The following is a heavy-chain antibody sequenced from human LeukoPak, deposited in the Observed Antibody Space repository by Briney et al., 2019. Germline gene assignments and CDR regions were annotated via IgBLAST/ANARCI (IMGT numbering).Heavy chain of an antibody. CDR2: ISYDGSNK. CDR1: GFTFSSYA. V-gene: IGHV3-30*04. J-gene: IGHJ4*02. CDR3: ARDLVSRYCSGGSCYGLDY. Sequence: PGGSLRLPCAASGFTFSSYAMHWVRQAPGKGLEWVAVISYDGSNKYYADSVKGRFTISRDNSKNTLYLQMNSLRAEDTAVYYCARDLVSRYCSGGSCYGLDYWGQGTLVTVSS. D-gene: IGHD2-15*01.